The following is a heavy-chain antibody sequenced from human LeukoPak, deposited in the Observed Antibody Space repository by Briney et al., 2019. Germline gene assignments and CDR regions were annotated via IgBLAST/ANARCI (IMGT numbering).Heavy chain of an antibody. V-gene: IGHV3-48*03. J-gene: IGHJ6*02. D-gene: IGHD2-15*01. CDR2: IRSSGSSI. Sequence: PGGSLRLSCAVSGFTFSSFEMNWVRQAPGKGLEWVSYIRSSGSSIYYADSVKGRFTISRDNAKNSLYLQMNSLGAGDTAVYYCARACGASCYAVDYYYYGMDVWGQGTTVTVSS. CDR3: ARACGASCYAVDYYYYGMDV. CDR1: GFTFSSFE.